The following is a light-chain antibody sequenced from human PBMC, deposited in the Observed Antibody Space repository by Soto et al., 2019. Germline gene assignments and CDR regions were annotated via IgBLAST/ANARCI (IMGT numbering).Light chain of an antibody. CDR2: DVS. J-gene: IGLJ1*01. CDR3: SSYTSSSIYV. V-gene: IGLV2-14*01. Sequence: QSVLVQPASVSGSPGQAITISCTRTRSDVGGYNYVSWYQQHPGKAPKLMIYDVSNRPSGVSNRVSGSKSGNTASLTISGLQAEDEADYYCSSYTSSSIYVFGTGTKLSVL. CDR1: RSDVGGYNY.